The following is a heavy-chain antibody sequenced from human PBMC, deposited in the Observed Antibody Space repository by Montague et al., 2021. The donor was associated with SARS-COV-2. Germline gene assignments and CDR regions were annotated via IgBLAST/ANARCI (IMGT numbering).Heavy chain of an antibody. D-gene: IGHD2-15*01. Sequence: SETLSLTCTVSGDSIRNSDYSWGWVRQPPGKGLEWIGNIYNGGTTFYXPSLKSRVTIFVDTPKNQFSLKLSSVTAADTAVYYCATRTRYPQNDFGFWGQGTLVTVSS. J-gene: IGHJ4*02. CDR2: IYNGGTT. CDR1: GDSIRNSDYS. CDR3: ATRTRYPQNDFGF. V-gene: IGHV4-39*01.